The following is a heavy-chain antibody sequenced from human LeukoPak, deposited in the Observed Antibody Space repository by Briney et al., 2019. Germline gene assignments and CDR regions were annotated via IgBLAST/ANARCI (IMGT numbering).Heavy chain of an antibody. D-gene: IGHD2-2*01. CDR2: FLYSGSA. CDR3: ARHCSTTTCQYYYYHMDV. V-gene: IGHV4-59*08. CDR1: GGSINPYY. Sequence: SETLSLTCTVSGGSINPYYWSWIRQVPGKGLEWLGYFLYSGSANYNPSLKSRITISVDTSKKQISLTLTSVTAADTAVYYCARHCSTTTCQYYYYHMDVWCRGTTVTVSS. J-gene: IGHJ6*03.